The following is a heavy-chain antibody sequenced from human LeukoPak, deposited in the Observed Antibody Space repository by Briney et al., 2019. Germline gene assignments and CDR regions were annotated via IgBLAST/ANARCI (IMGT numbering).Heavy chain of an antibody. CDR2: IYSSGST. Sequence: SETLSLTCAVSGGSISYYYWSWIRQPAGKGLEWIGRIYSSGSTNYNPSLKSRVTISMDTSKKQFSLKLRSVTAADTAVYYCATVAVIRGVTYFDYWGQGTLVTVSS. J-gene: IGHJ4*02. CDR1: GGSISYYY. D-gene: IGHD3-10*01. V-gene: IGHV4-4*07. CDR3: ATVAVIRGVTYFDY.